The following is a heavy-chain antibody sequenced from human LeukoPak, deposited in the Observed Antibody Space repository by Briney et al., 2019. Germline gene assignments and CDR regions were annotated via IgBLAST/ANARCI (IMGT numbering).Heavy chain of an antibody. Sequence: PSETLSLTCAVYGGSFSGYYWSWIRQPPGKGLEWIGEINHSGSTNYNPSLKSRVTISVDTSKNQFSLKLSSVTAADTAVNYCASGIGYCSGGSCYSNFDYWGQGTLVTVSS. CDR1: GGSFSGYY. D-gene: IGHD2-15*01. J-gene: IGHJ4*02. V-gene: IGHV4-34*01. CDR3: ASGIGYCSGGSCYSNFDY. CDR2: INHSGST.